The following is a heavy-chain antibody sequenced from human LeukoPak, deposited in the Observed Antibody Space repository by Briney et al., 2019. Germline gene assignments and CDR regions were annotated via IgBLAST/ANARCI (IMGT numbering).Heavy chain of an antibody. Sequence: HPGRSLRLSCTASGFTFGDYAMSWVRQAPGKGLEWVGFIRSKAYGGTTEYAASVKGRFTISRDDSKSIAYQQMNSLKTEDTAVYYCTRDWELDYYYYGMDVWGQGTTVTVSS. V-gene: IGHV3-49*04. CDR2: IRSKAYGGTT. CDR1: GFTFGDYA. J-gene: IGHJ6*02. D-gene: IGHD1-26*01. CDR3: TRDWELDYYYYGMDV.